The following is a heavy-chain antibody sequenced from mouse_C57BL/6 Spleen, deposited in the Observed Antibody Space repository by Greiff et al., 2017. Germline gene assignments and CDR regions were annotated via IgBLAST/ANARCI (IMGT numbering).Heavy chain of an antibody. CDR3: ARPANWDVGFAY. Sequence: EVKLMESGGGLVKPGGSLKLSCAASGFTFSDYGMHWVRQAPEKGLEWVAYISSGSSTIYYADTVKGRFTISRDNAKNTLFLQMTSLRSEDTAMYYCARPANWDVGFAYWGQGTLVTVSA. J-gene: IGHJ3*01. D-gene: IGHD4-1*01. CDR2: ISSGSSTI. V-gene: IGHV5-17*01. CDR1: GFTFSDYG.